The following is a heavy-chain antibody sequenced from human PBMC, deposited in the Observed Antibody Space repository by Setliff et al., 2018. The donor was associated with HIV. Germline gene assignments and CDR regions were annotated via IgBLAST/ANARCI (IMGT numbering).Heavy chain of an antibody. CDR2: IYYSGST. D-gene: IGHD2-2*03. CDR3: ARDSGFCSYSNCRGDAFDI. CDR1: GGSISSTSYY. Sequence: PSETLSLTCTASGGSISSTSYYWAWIRQPPGKGLEWIGSIYYSGSTYYNPSLKSRVTISIDTSKNQFSLKLNSVIAADTAVYYCARDSGFCSYSNCRGDAFDIWGQGTMVTVSS. V-gene: IGHV4-39*07. J-gene: IGHJ3*02.